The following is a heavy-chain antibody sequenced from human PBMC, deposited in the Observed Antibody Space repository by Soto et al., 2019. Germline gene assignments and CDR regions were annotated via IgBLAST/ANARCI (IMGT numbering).Heavy chain of an antibody. CDR1: GFTFSSYA. V-gene: IGHV3-23*01. Sequence: LSCAASGFTFSSYAMSWVRQAPGKGLEWVSAISGSGGSTYYADSVKGRFTISRDNSKNTLYLQMNSLRAEDTAVYYCAKDFGGSGSYPFDYWGQGTLVTVSS. J-gene: IGHJ4*02. CDR3: AKDFGGSGSYPFDY. CDR2: ISGSGGST. D-gene: IGHD3-10*01.